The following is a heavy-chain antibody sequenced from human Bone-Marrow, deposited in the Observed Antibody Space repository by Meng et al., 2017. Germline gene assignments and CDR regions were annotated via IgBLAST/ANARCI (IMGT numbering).Heavy chain of an antibody. D-gene: IGHD3-22*01. Sequence: GESLKISCAASGFTFSSYAMHWVRQAPGKGLEWVAVISYDGSNKYYADSVKGRFTISRDNSKNTLYLQMNSLRAEDTAVSYCARRSNDYYDSSGYYFDYWGQGTLVTVSS. CDR3: ARRSNDYYDSSGYYFDY. CDR1: GFTFSSYA. CDR2: ISYDGSNK. J-gene: IGHJ4*02. V-gene: IGHV3-30*04.